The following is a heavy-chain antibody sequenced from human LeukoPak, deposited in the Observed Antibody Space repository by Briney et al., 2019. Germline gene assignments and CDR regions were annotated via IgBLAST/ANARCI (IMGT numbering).Heavy chain of an antibody. V-gene: IGHV1-18*01. CDR2: ISAYNGNT. J-gene: IGHJ3*02. D-gene: IGHD5-18*01. CDR3: ARDRYSYGLNDAFDI. Sequence: ASVKVSCKDSGYTFTSYGISWVRQAPGQGLEWMGWISAYNGNTNYAQKLQGRVTMTTDTSTSTAYMELRSLRSDDTAVYYCARDRYSYGLNDAFDIWGQGTMVTVSS. CDR1: GYTFTSYG.